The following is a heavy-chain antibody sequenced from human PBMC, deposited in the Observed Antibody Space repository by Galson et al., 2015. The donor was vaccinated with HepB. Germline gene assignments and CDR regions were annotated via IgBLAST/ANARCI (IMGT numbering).Heavy chain of an antibody. J-gene: IGHJ3*02. V-gene: IGHV1-18*04. CDR3: ARSTYYYDSSGYYADAFDI. D-gene: IGHD3-22*01. CDR2: ISAYNGNT. CDR1: GYTFTSYG. Sequence: SVKVSCKASGYTFTSYGISWVRQAPGQGLEWMGWISAYNGNTNYAQKLQGRVTMTTDTSTSTAYMELRSLRSDDTAVYYCARSTYYYDSSGYYADAFDIWGQGTMVTVSS.